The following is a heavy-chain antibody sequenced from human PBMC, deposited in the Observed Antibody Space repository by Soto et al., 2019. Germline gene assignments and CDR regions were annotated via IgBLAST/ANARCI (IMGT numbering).Heavy chain of an antibody. CDR3: ATDGRVPLKAFDY. CDR1: GFTFSSNG. CDR2: IWYDGSNK. V-gene: IGHV3-30*02. J-gene: IGHJ4*02. Sequence: GSLRLSCAASGFTFSSNGMHWVRQAPGKGLEWVAVIWYDGSNKYYADSVKGRFTISRDNSKNTLYLHMNNLRAEDTAVYYCATDGRVPLKAFDYWGQGTLVTVSS.